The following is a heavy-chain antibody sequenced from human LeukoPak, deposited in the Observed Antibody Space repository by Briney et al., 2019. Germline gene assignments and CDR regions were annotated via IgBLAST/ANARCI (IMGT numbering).Heavy chain of an antibody. CDR2: ISIRGVNP. J-gene: IGHJ3*02. CDR1: GFTFNNYA. V-gene: IGHV3-23*01. CDR3: ARDLSIKVVPAAINGVSAFDI. Sequence: GGSLRLSCVVSGFTFNNYAMSWVRQAPGKGLEWVSSISIRGVNPTYADSVKGRLTTSRDNSKNTLYLQMNSLRAEDTAVYYCARDLSIKVVPAAINGVSAFDIWGQGTMVTVSS. D-gene: IGHD2-2*02.